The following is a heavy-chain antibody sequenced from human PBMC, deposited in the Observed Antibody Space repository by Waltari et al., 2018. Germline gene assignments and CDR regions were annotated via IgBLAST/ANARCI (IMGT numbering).Heavy chain of an antibody. CDR3: ASRRGSYYFDY. CDR2: IYYSGST. Sequence: QLQLQESGPGLVKPSETLSLTCPVPGRPISSSSYYWGWLRQPPGKGLEWIGSIYYSGSTYYNPSLKSRVTISVDTSKNQFSLKLSSVTAADTAVYYCASRRGSYYFDYWGQGTLVTVSS. J-gene: IGHJ4*02. D-gene: IGHD1-26*01. V-gene: IGHV4-39*07. CDR1: GRPISSSSYY.